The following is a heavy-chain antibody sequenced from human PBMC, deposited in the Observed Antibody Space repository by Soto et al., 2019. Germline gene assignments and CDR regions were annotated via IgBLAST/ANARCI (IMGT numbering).Heavy chain of an antibody. CDR1: GFMFDDYA. D-gene: IGHD6-6*01. CDR2: IRWNSNSI. V-gene: IGHV3-9*01. Sequence: EVQLVESGGGLVQPGRSLRLSCGASGFMFDDYAMYWVRQAPGKGLERVSGIRWNSNSIVYADSVTGRFNISRDNAKNSLYLQMNRLKPEDTALYYCANSQSIASSPFDYWGQGTLVTVSS. CDR3: ANSQSIASSPFDY. J-gene: IGHJ4*02.